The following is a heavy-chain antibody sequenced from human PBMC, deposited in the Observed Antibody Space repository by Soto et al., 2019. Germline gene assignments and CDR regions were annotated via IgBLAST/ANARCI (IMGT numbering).Heavy chain of an antibody. V-gene: IGHV4-34*01. CDR2: INHSGST. CDR3: ARVLPVRLNFDY. J-gene: IGHJ4*02. Sequence: SETLSLTCAVYGGSFSGYYWSWIRQPPGKGLEWIGEINHSGSTNYNPSLKSRVTISVDTSKNQFSLKLSSVTAADTAVYYCARVLPVRLNFDYWGQGTLVTVSS. CDR1: GGSFSGYY.